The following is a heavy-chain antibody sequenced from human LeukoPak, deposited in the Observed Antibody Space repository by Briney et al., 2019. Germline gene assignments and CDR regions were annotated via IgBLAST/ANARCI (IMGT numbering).Heavy chain of an antibody. Sequence: SVKVSCKASGGTFSSYAISWVRQAPGQGLEWMGGIIPIFGTANYAQKFQGRVTITADESTSTAYMELSSLRSEDTAVYYCATYDCGDYRYYYYYMDVWGKGTTVTVSS. D-gene: IGHD4-17*01. V-gene: IGHV1-69*13. CDR3: ATYDCGDYRYYYYYMDV. CDR1: GGTFSSYA. CDR2: IIPIFGTA. J-gene: IGHJ6*03.